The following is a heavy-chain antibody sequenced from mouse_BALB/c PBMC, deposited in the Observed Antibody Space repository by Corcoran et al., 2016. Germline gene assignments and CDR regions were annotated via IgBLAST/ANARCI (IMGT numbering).Heavy chain of an antibody. D-gene: IGHD2-10*02. Sequence: EVQLQQSGAELVRPGALVKLSCNASGFNIKDYYMQWVKQRPEQGLEWVGWIDTENGNTIYDPKFQGKASTTADTSSNTAYLQLSSLTSEDTAVYYCALYGNFFAYWGQGTLVTVSA. CDR1: GFNIKDYY. CDR2: IDTENGNT. J-gene: IGHJ3*01. CDR3: ALYGNFFAY. V-gene: IGHV14-1*02.